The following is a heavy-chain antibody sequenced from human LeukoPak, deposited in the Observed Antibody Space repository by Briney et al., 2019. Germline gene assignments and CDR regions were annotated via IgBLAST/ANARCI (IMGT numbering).Heavy chain of an antibody. CDR3: ARDRYFGSDGFDI. J-gene: IGHJ3*02. CDR1: GFSFSEHG. D-gene: IGHD3-10*01. CDR2: TWYDGSNN. V-gene: IGHV3-33*01. Sequence: AGGSLRLSCAASGFSFSEHGMHWVRQAPGKGPEWVTVTWYDGSNNHYADSVKGRFTISRDNSKNTVFLEMNSLRAEDTAVYHCARDRYFGSDGFDIWGTGTMVIVSS.